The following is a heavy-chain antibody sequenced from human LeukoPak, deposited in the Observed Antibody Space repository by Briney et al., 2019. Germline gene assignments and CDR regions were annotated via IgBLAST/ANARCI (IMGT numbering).Heavy chain of an antibody. CDR2: IIPIFGTA. CDR1: GYTFTGYY. D-gene: IGHD4-17*01. V-gene: IGHV1-69*13. Sequence: GASVKVSCKASGYTFTGYYMHWVRQAPGQGLEWMGGIIPIFGTANYAQKFQGRVTITADESTSTAYMELSSLRSEDTAVYYCASSTVTTLRAFDIWGQGTMVTVSS. CDR3: ASSTVTTLRAFDI. J-gene: IGHJ3*02.